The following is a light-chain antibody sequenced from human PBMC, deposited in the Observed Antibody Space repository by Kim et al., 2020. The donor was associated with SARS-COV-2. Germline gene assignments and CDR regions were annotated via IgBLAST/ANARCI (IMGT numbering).Light chain of an antibody. V-gene: IGKV3-11*01. J-gene: IGKJ1*01. CDR3: QERSKWT. Sequence: EIVLTQSPATLSLSPGERATLSCRASETVRYLAWYQQKPGQAPRLLISDASNRATSIPDRFSGSGSGTDFTLTISSLEPEDFAVYYCQERSKWTFGQGTKVEIK. CDR2: DAS. CDR1: ETVRY.